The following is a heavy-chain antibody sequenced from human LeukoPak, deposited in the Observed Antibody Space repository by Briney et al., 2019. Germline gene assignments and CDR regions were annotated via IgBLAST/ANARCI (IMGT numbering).Heavy chain of an antibody. CDR1: GFTISSYA. D-gene: IGHD6-19*01. Sequence: GGSLRLSCAASGFTISSYAMSWVRLAPEKGLEWVSGISGSGGSTHYADPVKGRFTISRDNSKNTLYLQMNSLRGEDTAEYYCAKDLPSNMAVASYYFDYWGQGTLVTVSS. CDR3: AKDLPSNMAVASYYFDY. CDR2: ISGSGGST. J-gene: IGHJ4*02. V-gene: IGHV3-23*01.